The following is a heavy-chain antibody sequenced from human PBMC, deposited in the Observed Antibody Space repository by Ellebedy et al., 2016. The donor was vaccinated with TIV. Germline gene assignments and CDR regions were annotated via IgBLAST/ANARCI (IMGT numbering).Heavy chain of an antibody. J-gene: IGHJ6*02. Sequence: GGSLRLXXAASGFTFSRYDVHWVRQSTRKGLEWVASIDNAGDTYYPGSVKGRFTISRENAKNSLYLQMNSLRVEDTAVYYCTRFEIISGGGYGMDVWGQGTTVTVSS. V-gene: IGHV3-13*01. D-gene: IGHD3-16*01. CDR1: GFTFSRYD. CDR2: IDNAGDT. CDR3: TRFEIISGGGYGMDV.